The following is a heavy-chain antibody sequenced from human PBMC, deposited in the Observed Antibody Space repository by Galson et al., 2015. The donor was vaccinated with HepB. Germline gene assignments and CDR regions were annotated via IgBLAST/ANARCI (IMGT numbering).Heavy chain of an antibody. CDR3: AILHSGGYSAYYKRKNMDV. V-gene: IGHV5-10-1*01. D-gene: IGHD1-26*01. Sequence: QSGAEVKKPGESLKISCKASGYIFTSQWITWVRQMPGKGLEWVGRINPSDSYTNYSPSFQGRVIISADKSSSTASLQWSSLRASDTAFCYCAILHSGGYSAYYKRKNMDVWGQGTTVTVSS. CDR1: GYIFTSQW. J-gene: IGHJ6*02. CDR2: INPSDSYT.